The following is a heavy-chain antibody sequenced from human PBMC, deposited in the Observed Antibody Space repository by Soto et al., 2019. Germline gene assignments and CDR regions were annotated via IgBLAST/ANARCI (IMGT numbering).Heavy chain of an antibody. Sequence: PSETLSLTCTVSGCSISSYCWNWIRQPPEKGLEWIGYIYYSGSTYYNPSLKSRVTISVDTSKYQFSLKLSSVTAADTAVYYCAREVWFGELFSSYFDYWGQGTLVTVSS. V-gene: IGHV4-59*06. CDR2: IYYSGST. J-gene: IGHJ4*02. CDR1: GCSISSYC. D-gene: IGHD3-10*01. CDR3: AREVWFGELFSSYFDY.